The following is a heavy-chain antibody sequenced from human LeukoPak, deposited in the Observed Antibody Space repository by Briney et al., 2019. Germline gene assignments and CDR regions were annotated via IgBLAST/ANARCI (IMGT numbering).Heavy chain of an antibody. Sequence: GGSLRLSCAASGFTFSSYGMHWVRQPPGKGLEWVAVVWYDGSNKYCADSVKGRFTISRDNSKNTLYLQMNSLRADDTAVYYCARGPYYGGPGDYYYGMDVWGQGTTVTVSS. CDR1: GFTFSSYG. D-gene: IGHD4-23*01. CDR2: VWYDGSNK. J-gene: IGHJ6*02. CDR3: ARGPYYGGPGDYYYGMDV. V-gene: IGHV3-33*01.